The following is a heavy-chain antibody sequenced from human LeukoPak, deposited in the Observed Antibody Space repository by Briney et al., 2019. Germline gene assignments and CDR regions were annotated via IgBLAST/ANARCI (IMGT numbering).Heavy chain of an antibody. CDR1: GGSISSYY. CDR3: ARPTSSGWYDAFDI. CDR2: IYYSGST. Sequence: SETLSLTCTVSGGSISSYYWSWIRQPPGQGLEWIGYIYYSGSTNYNPSLKSRVTISVDASKNQFSLKLSSVTAADTAVYYCARPTSSGWYDAFDIWGQGTMVSVS. V-gene: IGHV4-59*08. D-gene: IGHD6-19*01. J-gene: IGHJ3*02.